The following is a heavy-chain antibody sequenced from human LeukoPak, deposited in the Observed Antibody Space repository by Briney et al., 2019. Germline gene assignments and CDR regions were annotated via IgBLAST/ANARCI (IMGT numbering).Heavy chain of an antibody. J-gene: IGHJ4*02. D-gene: IGHD3-10*01. CDR1: GYTLTELS. Sequence: GASVKVSCKVSGYTLTELSIHWVRQAPGKGLEWMGDFDPEDGETIYAQKFQGRVTMTEDTSTDTAYMELSSLRSEDTAVYYCATDSYYYGSGSYYNPVYWGQGTLVTVSS. V-gene: IGHV1-24*01. CDR2: FDPEDGET. CDR3: ATDSYYYGSGSYYNPVY.